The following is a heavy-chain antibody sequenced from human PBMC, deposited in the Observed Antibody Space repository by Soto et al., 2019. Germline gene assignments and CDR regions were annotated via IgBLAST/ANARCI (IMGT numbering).Heavy chain of an antibody. Sequence: QVQLVQSGAEVKKPGSSVKVSCKASGGTFSSYTISWVRQAPGQGLEWMGRIIPILGIANYAQKFQGRVTITPDKPTSTAYMELSSLRSEDTAVYYCARDHSIRFVAAAGSALSYWGQGTLVTVSS. D-gene: IGHD6-13*01. CDR2: IIPILGIA. CDR3: ARDHSIRFVAAAGSALSY. CDR1: GGTFSSYT. V-gene: IGHV1-69*08. J-gene: IGHJ4*02.